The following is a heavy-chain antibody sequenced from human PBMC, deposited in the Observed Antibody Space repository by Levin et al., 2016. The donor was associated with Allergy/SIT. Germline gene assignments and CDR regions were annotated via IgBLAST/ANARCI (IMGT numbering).Heavy chain of an antibody. CDR2: IYYSGST. Sequence: GSLRLSCTVSGGSISSSSYYWGWIRQPPGKGLEWIGSIYYSGSTYYNPSLKSRVTISVDTSKNQFSLKLSSVTAADTAVYYCARLQQLDLFDYVGPGNPGHRLL. CDR3: ARLQQLDLFDY. CDR1: GGSISSSSYY. J-gene: IGHJ4*02. D-gene: IGHD1-1*01. V-gene: IGHV4-39*01.